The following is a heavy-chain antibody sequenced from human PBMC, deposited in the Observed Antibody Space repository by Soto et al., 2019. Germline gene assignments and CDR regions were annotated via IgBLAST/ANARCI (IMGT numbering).Heavy chain of an antibody. Sequence: LRLSCAASGFTFSNYAMHWVRQAPGKGLEWVAVISFDGFNKQYSDSVKGRFTISRDDSKNTLYLRMTSLRTEDTAVYYCAKDTWVTTAAGYFDSWGQGSLVTVSS. J-gene: IGHJ4*02. CDR2: ISFDGFNK. CDR3: AKDTWVTTAAGYFDS. CDR1: GFTFSNYA. V-gene: IGHV3-30*18. D-gene: IGHD2-21*02.